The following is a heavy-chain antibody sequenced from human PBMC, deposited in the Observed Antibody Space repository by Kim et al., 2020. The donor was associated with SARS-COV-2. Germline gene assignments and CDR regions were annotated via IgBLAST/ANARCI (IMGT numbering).Heavy chain of an antibody. CDR2: IYYSGST. Sequence: SETLSLTCSVSGGSSSSYYWSWIRQPPGKGLEWIGYIYYSGSTSYNPSLKSRVTISVDTSKNQFSLKLSSVTAADTAVYYCARAYPTHYYYYGMDVWGRGTTVTVSS. V-gene: IGHV4-59*13. CDR3: ARAYPTHYYYYGMDV. D-gene: IGHD4-4*01. CDR1: GGSSSSYY. J-gene: IGHJ6*02.